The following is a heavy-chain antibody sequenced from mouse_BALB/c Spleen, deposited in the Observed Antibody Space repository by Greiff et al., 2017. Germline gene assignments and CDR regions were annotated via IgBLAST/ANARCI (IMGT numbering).Heavy chain of an antibody. CDR1: GFTFSSYG. D-gene: IGHD2-14*01. J-gene: IGHJ3*01. Sequence: DVMLVESGGGLVQPGGSLKLSCAASGFTFSSYGMSWVRQTPDKRLELVATINSNGGSYTYYPDSVKGRFTISRDNAKNNLYLQMSSLKSEDTAMYYCARDLVYYRYEARSWFAYWGQGTLVTVSA. CDR2: INSNGGSYT. CDR3: ARDLVYYRYEARSWFAY. V-gene: IGHV5-6-3*01.